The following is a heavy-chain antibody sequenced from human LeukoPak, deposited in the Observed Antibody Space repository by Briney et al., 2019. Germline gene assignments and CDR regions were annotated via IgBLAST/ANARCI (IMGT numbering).Heavy chain of an antibody. CDR1: GGSISSYY. J-gene: IGHJ4*02. V-gene: IGHV4-59*01. Sequence: SETLSLTCTVSGGSISSYYWSWIRQPPGKGLEWIGYIYYSGSTNYNPSLKSRVTISVDTSKNQFSLKLSSVTAAGTAVYYCAGSGQFDYWGQGTLVTVSS. CDR3: AGSGQFDY. CDR2: IYYSGST. D-gene: IGHD3-3*01.